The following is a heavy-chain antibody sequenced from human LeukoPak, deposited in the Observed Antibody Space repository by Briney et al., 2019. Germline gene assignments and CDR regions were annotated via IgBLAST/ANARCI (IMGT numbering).Heavy chain of an antibody. V-gene: IGHV4-61*02. D-gene: IGHD5-12*01. CDR1: GGSISSSSYY. J-gene: IGHJ5*02. Sequence: SETLSLTCTVSGGSISSSSYYWRWLRQPAGKGLEWIGRIYTSGSTNYNPSLKGRVTISVDTSKNQFSLKLSSVTAADTAVYYCARDGSGYENWFDHWGQGTLVTVSS. CDR3: ARDGSGYENWFDH. CDR2: IYTSGST.